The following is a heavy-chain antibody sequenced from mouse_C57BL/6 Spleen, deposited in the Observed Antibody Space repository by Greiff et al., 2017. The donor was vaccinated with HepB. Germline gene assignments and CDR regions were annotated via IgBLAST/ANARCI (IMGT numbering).Heavy chain of an antibody. Sequence: VKLMESGPELVKPGASVKISCKASGYAFSSSWMNWVKQRPGKGLEWIGRIYPGDGDTNYNGKFKGKATLTADKSSSTAYMQLSSLTSEDSAVYFCARSRQDYGSSYFDYWGQGTTLTVSS. CDR1: GYAFSSSW. CDR3: ARSRQDYGSSYFDY. V-gene: IGHV1-82*01. CDR2: IYPGDGDT. J-gene: IGHJ2*01. D-gene: IGHD1-1*01.